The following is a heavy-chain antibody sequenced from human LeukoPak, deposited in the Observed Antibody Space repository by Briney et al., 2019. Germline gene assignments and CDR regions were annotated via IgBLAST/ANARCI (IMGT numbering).Heavy chain of an antibody. CDR2: INPSGGST. D-gene: IGHD4-23*01. V-gene: IGHV1-46*01. CDR3: ARDNSVEDTAWWFDP. CDR1: RYTFTSYY. Sequence: ASVKVSCKAPRYTFTSYYMNWVRQAPGRGLEWMGIINPSGGSTSYAQKFQGRVTMTRDMSTSTNYMELSSLRSEDTAVYYCARDNSVEDTAWWFDPWGQGTLVTVSS. J-gene: IGHJ5*02.